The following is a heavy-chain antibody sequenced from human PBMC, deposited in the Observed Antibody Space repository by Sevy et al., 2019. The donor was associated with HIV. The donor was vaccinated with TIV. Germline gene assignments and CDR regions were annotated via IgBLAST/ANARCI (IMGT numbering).Heavy chain of an antibody. D-gene: IGHD3-10*01. J-gene: IGHJ4*02. CDR3: ARLHYGSGRPFDY. Sequence: ASVKVSCKASGYTFTGYYMHWVRQAPGQGLEWMGWINPNSGGTNYAQKFQGRVTMTRETSISTAYMELSRLRSDDTAVYYCARLHYGSGRPFDYWGQGTLVTVSS. V-gene: IGHV1-2*02. CDR2: INPNSGGT. CDR1: GYTFTGYY.